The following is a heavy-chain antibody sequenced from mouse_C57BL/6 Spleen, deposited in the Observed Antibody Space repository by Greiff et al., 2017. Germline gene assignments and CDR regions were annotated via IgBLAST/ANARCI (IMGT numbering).Heavy chain of an antibody. D-gene: IGHD1-1*01. CDR3: ARQGSSYYGSYYFDY. J-gene: IGHJ2*01. V-gene: IGHV1-50*01. Sequence: VQLQQPGAELVKPGASVKLSCKASGYTFTSYWMQWVKQRPGQGLEWIGEIDPSDSYTNYNQKFKGKATLTVDTSSSTAYMQLSSLTSEDSAVYYCARQGSSYYGSYYFDYWGQGTTLTVSS. CDR2: IDPSDSYT. CDR1: GYTFTSYW.